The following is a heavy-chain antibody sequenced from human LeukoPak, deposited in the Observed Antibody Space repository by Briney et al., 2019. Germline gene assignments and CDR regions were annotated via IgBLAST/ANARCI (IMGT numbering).Heavy chain of an antibody. V-gene: IGHV3-74*01. CDR3: ARAPSEIGGYYPEYFRH. CDR2: IKSDGSI. D-gene: IGHD3-22*01. J-gene: IGHJ1*01. CDR1: GFTFSSYW. Sequence: GGSLRLSCAASGFTFSSYWMSWVRQAPGKGLVWVSRIKSDGSIRYADSVKGRFTISRDNAKNTVSLQMNSLRAEDTGVYYCARAPSEIGGYYPEYFRHWGQGTLVTVSP.